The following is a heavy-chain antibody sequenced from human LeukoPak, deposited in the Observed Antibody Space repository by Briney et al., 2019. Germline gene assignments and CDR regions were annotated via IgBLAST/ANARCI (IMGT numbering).Heavy chain of an antibody. CDR3: ARADATVVTPSYFDY. V-gene: IGHV4-34*01. D-gene: IGHD4-23*01. J-gene: IGHJ4*02. Sequence: GSLRLSCAASGFTFSSYAMSWVRQAPGKGLEWIGEINHSGSTNYNPSLKSRVTISVDTSKNQFSLKLSSVTAADTAVYYCARADATVVTPSYFDYWGQGTLVTVSS. CDR2: INHSGST. CDR1: GFTFSSYA.